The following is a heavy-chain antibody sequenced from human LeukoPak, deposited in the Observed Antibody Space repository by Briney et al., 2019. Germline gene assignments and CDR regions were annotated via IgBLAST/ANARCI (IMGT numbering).Heavy chain of an antibody. CDR2: ISSSSSTI. CDR3: ARDLGPVDY. Sequence: GGSLRLSCAASGFTFSSYAMSWVRQAPGKGLEWVSYISSSSSTIYYADSVKGRFTISRDNAKNSLYLQMNSLRAEDTAAYYCARDLGPVDYWGQGTLVTVSS. D-gene: IGHD7-27*01. V-gene: IGHV3-48*01. J-gene: IGHJ4*02. CDR1: GFTFSSYA.